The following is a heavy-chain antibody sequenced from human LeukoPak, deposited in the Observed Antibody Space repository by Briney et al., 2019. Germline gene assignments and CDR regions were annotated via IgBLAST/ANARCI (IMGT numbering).Heavy chain of an antibody. CDR2: ISAYNGNT. CDR1: GYTFTSYG. V-gene: IGHV1-18*01. Sequence: ASVKVSCKASGYTFTSYGISWVRQAPGQGLEWMGWISAYNGNTNYAQKLQGRVTMTTDTPTSTAYMELRSLRSDDTAVYYCARDLVVVARFNWFDPWGQGTLVTVSS. CDR3: ARDLVVVARFNWFDP. D-gene: IGHD2-15*01. J-gene: IGHJ5*02.